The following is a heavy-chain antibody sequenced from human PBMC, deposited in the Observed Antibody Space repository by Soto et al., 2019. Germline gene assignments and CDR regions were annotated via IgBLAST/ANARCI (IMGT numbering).Heavy chain of an antibody. V-gene: IGHV5-51*01. J-gene: IGHJ6*02. D-gene: IGHD6-25*01. CDR2: IYPCDSDP. Sequence: GESLKISCQGSGYSFTRYWISWVRQMPGKGLEWMGIIYPCDSDPRYSTSFQGQVTISDNTSLKTAYLQWNTLKASDTAMYYCASLSRAAPGTHYYYGMDVWGQGTPVTVSS. CDR1: GYSFTRYW. CDR3: ASLSRAAPGTHYYYGMDV.